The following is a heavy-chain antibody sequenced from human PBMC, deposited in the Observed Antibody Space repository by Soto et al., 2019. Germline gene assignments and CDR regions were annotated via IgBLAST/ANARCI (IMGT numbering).Heavy chain of an antibody. CDR3: AREVVLRFLEWVPQNWFDP. J-gene: IGHJ5*02. D-gene: IGHD3-3*01. CDR1: GFTFSSYG. V-gene: IGHV3-33*01. CDR2: IWYDGSNK. Sequence: QVQLVESGGGVVQPGRSLRLSCAASGFTFSSYGMHWVRQAPGKGLGWVAVIWYDGSNKYYAASVKGRFTISRDNSKNSLYLQMNSLRAEDAAVYYCAREVVLRFLEWVPQNWFDPWGQGTLVTVSS.